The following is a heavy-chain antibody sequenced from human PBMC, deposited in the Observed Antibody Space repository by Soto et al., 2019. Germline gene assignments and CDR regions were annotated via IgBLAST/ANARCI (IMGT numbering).Heavy chain of an antibody. CDR3: VMVDNYVTPTPQDV. Sequence: QVQLVQSGDEVKKPGASVKVSYKASGYIFVNYGIAWVRQAPGQGLEWMGWISPYTGNTHSATKVQGRLTMTTDTXASTAYMDLGSLTSDDTAVYYCVMVDNYVTPTPQDVWGQGTTVTVSS. D-gene: IGHD3-16*01. CDR1: GYIFVNYG. J-gene: IGHJ6*02. V-gene: IGHV1-18*01. CDR2: ISPYTGNT.